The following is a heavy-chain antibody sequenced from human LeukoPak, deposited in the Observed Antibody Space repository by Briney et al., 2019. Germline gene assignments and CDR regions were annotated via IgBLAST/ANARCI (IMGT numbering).Heavy chain of an antibody. Sequence: RPSETLSLTCTVSGGSISSYYWSWVRQPPGKGLEWIGEIYHSGSTNYNPSLKSRVTISVDKSKNQFSLKLSSVTAADTAVYYCARVGYYYDSSGYYRRLGYFDYWGQGTLVTVSS. J-gene: IGHJ4*02. V-gene: IGHV4-59*12. D-gene: IGHD3-22*01. CDR2: IYHSGST. CDR3: ARVGYYYDSSGYYRRLGYFDY. CDR1: GGSISSYY.